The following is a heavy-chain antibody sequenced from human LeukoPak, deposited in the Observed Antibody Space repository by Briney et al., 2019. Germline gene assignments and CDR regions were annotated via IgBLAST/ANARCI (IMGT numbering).Heavy chain of an antibody. J-gene: IGHJ6*04. Sequence: SVKVSCKSSGGTFSSYAISWVRQAPGQGLEWMGGIIPTFGTANYAQKFQGRVTITADESTSTAYMELSSLRSEDTAVYYCARDDGPKEQWLVRTPNYYYGMDVWGKGTTVTFSS. CDR1: GGTFSSYA. D-gene: IGHD6-19*01. V-gene: IGHV1-69*01. CDR3: ARDDGPKEQWLVRTPNYYYGMDV. CDR2: IIPTFGTA.